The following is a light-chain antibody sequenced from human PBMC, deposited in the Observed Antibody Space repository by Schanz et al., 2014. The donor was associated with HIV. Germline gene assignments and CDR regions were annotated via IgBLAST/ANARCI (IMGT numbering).Light chain of an antibody. CDR1: SSNIGAGYD. V-gene: IGLV1-40*01. CDR3: QSFDRSLGGVV. J-gene: IGLJ3*02. Sequence: QSVLTQPPSVSGAPGQRVTISCAGSSSNIGAGYDVHWYHHLPGSAPKLLISGNNNRPSGVPDRFSGSKSGTSASLAITGLQAEDEADYYCQSFDRSLGGVVFGGGTKLTVL. CDR2: GNN.